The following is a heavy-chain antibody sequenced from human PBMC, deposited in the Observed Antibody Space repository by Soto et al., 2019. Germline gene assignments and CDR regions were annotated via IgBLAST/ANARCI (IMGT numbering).Heavy chain of an antibody. CDR3: AKGSIIAVAGFVGILQH. V-gene: IGHV3-9*01. CDR1: GFTFDDYA. CDR2: ISWNSGSI. Sequence: PGGSLRLSCVASGFTFDDYAMHWVRQAPGKGLEWVSGISWNSGSIGYADSVKGRFTISRDNAKNSLYLQMNSLRAEDTALYYCAKGSIIAVAGFVGILQHWGQGTLVTVSS. J-gene: IGHJ1*01. D-gene: IGHD6-19*01.